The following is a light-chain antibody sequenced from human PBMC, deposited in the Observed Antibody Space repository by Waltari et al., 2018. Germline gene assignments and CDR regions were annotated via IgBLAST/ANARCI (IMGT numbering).Light chain of an antibody. CDR1: QSVSKY. CDR3: QKYETLPAT. V-gene: IGKV3-20*01. J-gene: IGKJ1*01. CDR2: DAS. Sequence: SGRASQSVSKYLAWYQQKPGQAPRLLIYDASTRATGIPDRFSGSGWGTDFSLTISRLEPEDFAVYYCQKYETLPATFGQGTKVQMK.